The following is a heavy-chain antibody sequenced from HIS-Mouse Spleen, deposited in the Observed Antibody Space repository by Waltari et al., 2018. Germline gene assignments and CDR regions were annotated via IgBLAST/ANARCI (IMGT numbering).Heavy chain of an antibody. CDR1: GGSISSSSYY. CDR2: IYYSGST. Sequence: QLQLQESGPGLVKPSETLSLTCTVSGGSISSSSYYWGWIRQPPGKGLEWIGSIYYSGSTYYNPSLKSRVTRSVDPSKNQFSLKLSSVTAADTAVYYCARDEKSYDFWSGYYLGGANWFDPWGQGTLVTVSS. J-gene: IGHJ5*02. CDR3: ARDEKSYDFWSGYYLGGANWFDP. D-gene: IGHD3-3*01. V-gene: IGHV4-39*07.